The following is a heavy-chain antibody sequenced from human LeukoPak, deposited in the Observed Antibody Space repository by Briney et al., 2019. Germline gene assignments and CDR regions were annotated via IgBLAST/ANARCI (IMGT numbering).Heavy chain of an antibody. D-gene: IGHD3-10*01. CDR2: ISASGVMT. CDR3: ARTMVRGVFDAFDI. J-gene: IGHJ3*02. V-gene: IGHV3-23*01. CDR1: GFTFTNYA. Sequence: GGSLRLSCAASGFTFTNYAMTWVRQAPGKGLEWVSSISASGVMTYYADSVKGRFTISRDNSKNTLYLQMNSLRAEDTAVYYCARTMVRGVFDAFDIWGQGTMVTVSS.